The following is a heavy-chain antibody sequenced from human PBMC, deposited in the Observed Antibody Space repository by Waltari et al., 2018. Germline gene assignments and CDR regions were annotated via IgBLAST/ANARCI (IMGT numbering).Heavy chain of an antibody. J-gene: IGHJ4*02. CDR3: AAEIESAPRY. CDR2: IYYTGCA. Sequence: QLHLQESGPGLVKPSETLSLTCTVSGGSISSSSSSWAGCRQPPGQGLEWVASIYYTGCAYDEPALQGPVTRSVDTSKNQFSLKLSSVTVAVTAVYCCAAEIESAPRYWGQGTLVTVSS. D-gene: IGHD6-6*01. V-gene: IGHV4-39*01. CDR1: GGSISSSSSS.